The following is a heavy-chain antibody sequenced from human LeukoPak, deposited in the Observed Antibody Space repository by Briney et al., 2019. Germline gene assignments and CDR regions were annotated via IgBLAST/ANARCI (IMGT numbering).Heavy chain of an antibody. CDR1: GFTFGSYN. V-gene: IGHV3-48*04. J-gene: IGHJ4*02. Sequence: GSLRLSCAASGFTFGSYNMNWVRQAPGKGLKWVSHINHSSGTKYYADAVKGRITVSSDNNKNLMHLRMNSLRAEDTAVYYCARDPNDHSGNFYPFDYWGQGTLVTVSS. CDR3: ARDPNDHSGNFYPFDY. D-gene: IGHD3-22*01. CDR2: INHSSGTK.